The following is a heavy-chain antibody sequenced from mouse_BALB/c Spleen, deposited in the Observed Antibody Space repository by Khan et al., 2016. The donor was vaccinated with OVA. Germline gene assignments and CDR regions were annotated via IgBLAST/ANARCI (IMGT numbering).Heavy chain of an antibody. CDR3: ARDRIDY. J-gene: IGHJ2*01. CDR1: GYTFTSYW. Sequence: VKLLESGAELAKPGASVKMSCKASGYTFTSYWMHWIKQRLGQNLEWIGYINPTSGYTDYNQNFNDKATLTADKSSSTAYMQLSSLTSDYSAVYYCARDRIDYWGQGSAVTVS. CDR2: INPTSGYT. V-gene: IGHV1-4*01.